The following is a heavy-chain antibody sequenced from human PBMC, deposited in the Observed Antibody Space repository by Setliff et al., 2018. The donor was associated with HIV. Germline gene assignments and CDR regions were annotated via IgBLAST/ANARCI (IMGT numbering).Heavy chain of an antibody. J-gene: IGHJ3*02. CDR3: ARHSDFWSEDAFDI. CDR2: IYTSGST. Sequence: SLTCSVSGGSINSYYWSWIRQPPGKGLEWIGYIYTSGSTKYNPFLRSRVTISVDPSKNQFSLRLSSVTAADTALYYCARHSDFWSEDAFDIWGQGTMVTVSS. D-gene: IGHD3-3*01. CDR1: GGSINSYY. V-gene: IGHV4-4*09.